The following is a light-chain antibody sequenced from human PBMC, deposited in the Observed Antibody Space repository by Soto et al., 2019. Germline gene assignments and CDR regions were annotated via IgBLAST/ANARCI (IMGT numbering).Light chain of an antibody. Sequence: QSALTQPASVSGSPGQSITISCTGTSSDVGSYNLVSWYQQHPGKAPKLMIYEVSKRPSGVSNRFSGSKSGNTASLTISGLQAEDEADYYCCSYAGSRYVFCTGTVVTVL. CDR1: SSDVGSYNL. J-gene: IGLJ1*01. CDR3: CSYAGSRYV. V-gene: IGLV2-23*02. CDR2: EVS.